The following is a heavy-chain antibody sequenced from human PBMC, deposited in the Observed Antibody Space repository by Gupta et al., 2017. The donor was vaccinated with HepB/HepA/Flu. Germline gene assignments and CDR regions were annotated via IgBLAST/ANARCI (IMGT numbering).Heavy chain of an antibody. V-gene: IGHV3-23*01. CDR2: IMGRGDSI. CDR1: GVTVSTYA. CDR3: AKNPNDFWSAYSNYYYYMDV. Sequence: EVQPLESGGGLVKHGESLRLSCAAHGVTVSTYAISSVGNDPGQGLEWVSFIMGRGDSIYYAASVKGRFAVSRDNYKNTLYLQMNSLRAEDTAVYYCAKNPNDFWSAYSNYYYYMDVWGKGTRVTVSS. J-gene: IGHJ6*03. D-gene: IGHD3-3*01.